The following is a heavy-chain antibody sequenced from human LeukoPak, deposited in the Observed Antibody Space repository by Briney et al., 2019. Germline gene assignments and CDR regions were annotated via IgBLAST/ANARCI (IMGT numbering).Heavy chain of an antibody. CDR3: ARDRIGYSYDDAFDI. Sequence: PSETLSLTCIVSGGSISSYYWSWIRQPPGKGLEWIGYIYYSGSTNYNPSLKSRVTISVDTSKNQFSLKLSSVTAADTAVYYCARDRIGYSYDDAFDIWGQGTMVTVSS. V-gene: IGHV4-59*01. CDR1: GGSISSYY. J-gene: IGHJ3*02. CDR2: IYYSGST. D-gene: IGHD5-18*01.